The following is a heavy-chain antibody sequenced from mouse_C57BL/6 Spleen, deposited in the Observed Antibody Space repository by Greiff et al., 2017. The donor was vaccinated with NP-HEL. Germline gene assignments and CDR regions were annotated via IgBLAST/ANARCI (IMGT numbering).Heavy chain of an antibody. CDR1: GFNFKDDY. CDR3: TPFDWDVAY. V-gene: IGHV14-4*01. J-gene: IGHJ3*01. D-gene: IGHD4-1*01. Sequence: EVQLQQSGAELVRPGASVKLSCTASGFNFKDDYMPWVKQRPEQGLEWIGWIDPENGDTYYASTFQGRATITADTSANTAYLQLSSLTSEDTAVYYCTPFDWDVAYWGQGTLVTVSA. CDR2: IDPENGDT.